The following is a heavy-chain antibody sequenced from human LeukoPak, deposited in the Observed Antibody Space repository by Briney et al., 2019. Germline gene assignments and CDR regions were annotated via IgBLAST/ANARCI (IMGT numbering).Heavy chain of an antibody. J-gene: IGHJ2*01. Sequence: SETLFLTCTVSGGSISSSSYYWGWIRQPPGKGLEWIGSIYYSGSTYYNPSLKSRVTISVDTSKNQFSLKLSSVTAADTAVYYCARGEPAKPWLETEDWYFHLWGRGTLVTVSS. D-gene: IGHD6-19*01. CDR2: IYYSGST. V-gene: IGHV4-39*07. CDR3: ARGEPAKPWLETEDWYFHL. CDR1: GGSISSSSYY.